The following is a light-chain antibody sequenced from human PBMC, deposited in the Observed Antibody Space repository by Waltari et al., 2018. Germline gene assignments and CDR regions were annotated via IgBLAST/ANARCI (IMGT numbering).Light chain of an antibody. J-gene: IGKJ3*01. Sequence: DIQMTQSPSPQSASVGDQVTITCRASHRISTWLAWYQQKPGKAPKLLIYEASSLENGVPSRFSGSGSGTEFTLTISSLQPDDFATYYCQQFNTYPIPFGRGTKVDIK. CDR1: HRISTW. CDR3: QQFNTYPIP. CDR2: EAS. V-gene: IGKV1-5*03.